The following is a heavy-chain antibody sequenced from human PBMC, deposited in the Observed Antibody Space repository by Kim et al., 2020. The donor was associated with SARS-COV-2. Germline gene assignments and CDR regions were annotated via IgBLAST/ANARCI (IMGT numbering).Heavy chain of an antibody. J-gene: IGHJ6*02. Sequence: GGSLRLSCAASGFTFSSYAMHWVRQAPGKGLEWVAVISYDGSNKYYAASVKGRFTISRDNSKNPLYLQMNSLRAEDTAVYYCARTFSGSYYYGMDVWGQGTTVTVSS. V-gene: IGHV3-30-3*01. D-gene: IGHD1-26*01. CDR1: GFTFSSYA. CDR3: ARTFSGSYYYGMDV. CDR2: ISYDGSNK.